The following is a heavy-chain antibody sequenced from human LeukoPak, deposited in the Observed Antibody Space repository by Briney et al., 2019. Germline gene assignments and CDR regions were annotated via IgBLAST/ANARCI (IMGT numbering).Heavy chain of an antibody. D-gene: IGHD3-22*01. CDR2: ISSSGSTV. Sequence: GGSLRLSCAASGFTFSNYNMNWVRQAPGKGLEWVSYISSSGSTVYYADSVKGRFTISRDNAKNSLYLQLNSLRAEDTAVYYCAKITDSTGYRNWFDPWGQGTLVTVSS. CDR3: AKITDSTGYRNWFDP. J-gene: IGHJ5*02. CDR1: GFTFSNYN. V-gene: IGHV3-48*01.